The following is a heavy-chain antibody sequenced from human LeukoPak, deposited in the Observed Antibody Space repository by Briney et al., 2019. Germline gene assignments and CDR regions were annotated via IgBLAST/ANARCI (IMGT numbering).Heavy chain of an antibody. CDR2: IYSDGST. Sequence: GGSLGLSCAASGFTVSSNHMSWVRQAPGKGLEWVSVIYSDGSTYYADSVKGRFTISRDNSKNTLYLQMNSLRAEDTAISYCAREAEDSSSSGSLAWWGQGAQVTVSS. CDR3: AREAEDSSSSGSLAW. J-gene: IGHJ4*02. D-gene: IGHD6-6*01. V-gene: IGHV3-66*02. CDR1: GFTVSSNH.